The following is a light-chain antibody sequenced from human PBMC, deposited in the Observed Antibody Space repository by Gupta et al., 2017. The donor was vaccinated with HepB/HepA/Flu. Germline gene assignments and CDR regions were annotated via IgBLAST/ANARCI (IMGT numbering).Light chain of an antibody. CDR1: QGISSY. CDR2: AAS. CDR3: QQDYSSPIT. Sequence: AIRMTQSPSSFSASTGDRVTITCRASQGISSYLAWYQQKPGKAPKLLIYAASTLQSGVPSRFSGSGSGTDFTLTISCLQSEDFATYYCQQDYSSPITFGQGTQLEIK. J-gene: IGKJ5*01. V-gene: IGKV1-8*01.